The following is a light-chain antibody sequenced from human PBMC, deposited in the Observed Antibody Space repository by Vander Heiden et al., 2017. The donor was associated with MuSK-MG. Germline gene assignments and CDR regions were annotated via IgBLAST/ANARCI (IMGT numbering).Light chain of an antibody. V-gene: IGKV1-33*01. Sequence: DIQMTQSPSSLSASVGDRVTITCQASQDISNYLNWYQQKPGKAPKLLIYDASNLETGVPSRFSGSGSGTDFTFTISSLQPEDIATYYCQQDDNLPLTFDGGTKVEIK. J-gene: IGKJ4*01. CDR1: QDISNY. CDR3: QQDDNLPLT. CDR2: DAS.